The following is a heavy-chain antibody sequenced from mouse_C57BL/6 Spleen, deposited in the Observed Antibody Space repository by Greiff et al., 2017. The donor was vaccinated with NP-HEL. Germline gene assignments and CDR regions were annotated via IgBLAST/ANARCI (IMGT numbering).Heavy chain of an antibody. D-gene: IGHD2-10*02. CDR3: ARTRYGNYWYFDV. J-gene: IGHJ1*03. CDR2: IYPGDGDT. CDR1: GYAFSSYW. Sequence: LVESGAELVKPGASVKISCKASGYAFSSYWMNWVKQRPGKGLEWIGQIYPGDGDTNYNGKFKGKATLTADKSSSTAYMQLSSLTSEDSAVYFCARTRYGNYWYFDVWGTGTTVTVSS. V-gene: IGHV1-80*01.